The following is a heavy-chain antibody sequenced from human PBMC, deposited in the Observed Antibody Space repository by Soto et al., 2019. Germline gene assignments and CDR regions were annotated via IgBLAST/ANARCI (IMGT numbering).Heavy chain of an antibody. V-gene: IGHV5-51*01. Sequence: PGESLKLSCQGSGYSFTSYWIGWVRQMPGKGLEWMGIIYPGDSDTRYSPSFQGQVTISADKSISTAYLQWSSLKASDTAMYYCARSGRFGELLKRPYYYYGMDVWGQGTTVTVSS. CDR3: ARSGRFGELLKRPYYYYGMDV. D-gene: IGHD3-10*01. CDR2: IYPGDSDT. J-gene: IGHJ6*02. CDR1: GYSFTSYW.